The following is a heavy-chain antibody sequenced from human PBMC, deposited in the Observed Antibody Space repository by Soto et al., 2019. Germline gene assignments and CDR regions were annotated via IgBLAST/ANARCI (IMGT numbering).Heavy chain of an antibody. CDR2: TYHRGST. V-gene: IGHV4-59*01. CDR3: ARIGGYHGPLDY. Sequence: SETLSLTCSVSGVSISSYFWTWIRRPPGRGLEWIGYTYHRGSTNYSPSLKSRVAIALDTSENQFSLKVSSVTAADTAVYYCARIGGYHGPLDYWGQGTPVTVSS. J-gene: IGHJ4*02. D-gene: IGHD3-16*02. CDR1: GVSISSYF.